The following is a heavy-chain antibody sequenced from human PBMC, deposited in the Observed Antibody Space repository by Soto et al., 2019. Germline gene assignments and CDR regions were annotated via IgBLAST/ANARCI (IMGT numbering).Heavy chain of an antibody. V-gene: IGHV3-74*01. J-gene: IGHJ4*02. CDR1: GFTFSSYW. CDR3: ARDSMVRGVIMFDY. CDR2: VNRDESTT. D-gene: IGHD3-10*01. Sequence: PGGSLRLSCAASGFTFSSYWMHWVRQGPGKGLVWVSRVNRDESTTSYADPVKGRFTISRDNAKNSLYLQMNRLRAEDTALYYCARDSMVRGVIMFDYWGQGTLVTVSS.